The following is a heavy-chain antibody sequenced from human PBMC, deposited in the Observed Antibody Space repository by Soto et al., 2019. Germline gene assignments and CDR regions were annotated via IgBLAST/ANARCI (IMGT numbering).Heavy chain of an antibody. CDR3: GRRGSSGSVGLDY. CDR1: GFTFSDHY. V-gene: IGHV3-72*01. Sequence: EAQLVESGGGLVQPGGSLRLSCAVSGFTFSDHYMDWVRQAPGKGLEWVGRIRNRANSYTTEYAASVKGRFTISRDDSKNSLYLQMNSLKTADTAMYYCGRRGSSGSVGLDYWGQGTQVTVSS. J-gene: IGHJ4*02. CDR2: IRNRANSYTT. D-gene: IGHD1-26*01.